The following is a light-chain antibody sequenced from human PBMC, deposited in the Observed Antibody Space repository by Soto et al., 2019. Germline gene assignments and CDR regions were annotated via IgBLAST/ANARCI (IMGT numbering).Light chain of an antibody. CDR2: GAS. CDR3: QQYNNWPPT. J-gene: IGKJ1*01. V-gene: IGKV3-15*01. Sequence: EIVMTQSPATLSVSPGERATLSCRASHSVSSNLAWYQQKPGQAPRLLIYGASTRATGIPARFSGSGSGTEFTLTISSLQSEDFAVYYCQQYNNWPPTFDQGTKVEIK. CDR1: HSVSSN.